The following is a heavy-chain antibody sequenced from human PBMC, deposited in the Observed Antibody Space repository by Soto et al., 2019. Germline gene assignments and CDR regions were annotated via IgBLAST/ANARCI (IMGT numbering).Heavy chain of an antibody. CDR3: ARDPNGGNVLYYGMDV. Sequence: PSETLSLTCTVSGGSISSGSYYWSWIRQHPGKALEWIGFIYYSGNTYYHPSLQSRITISIDTSKNQFSLKLSSVTAADTAVYYCARDPNGGNVLYYGMDVWGPGTTVTVFS. CDR1: GGSISSGSYY. V-gene: IGHV4-31*03. D-gene: IGHD2-8*01. J-gene: IGHJ6*02. CDR2: IYYSGNT.